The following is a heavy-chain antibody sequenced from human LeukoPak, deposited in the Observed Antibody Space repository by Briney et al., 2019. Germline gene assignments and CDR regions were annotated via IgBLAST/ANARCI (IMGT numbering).Heavy chain of an antibody. CDR2: IYYSGST. CDR1: GGSISSSSYY. Sequence: QTSETLSLTCTVSGGSISSSSYYWGWIRQPPGKGLEWIGSIYYSGSTYYNPSLKSRVTISVDTSKNQFSLKLSSVTAADTAVYYCARGATTIDAFDIWGQGTMVTVSS. D-gene: IGHD1-26*01. J-gene: IGHJ3*02. CDR3: ARGATTIDAFDI. V-gene: IGHV4-39*07.